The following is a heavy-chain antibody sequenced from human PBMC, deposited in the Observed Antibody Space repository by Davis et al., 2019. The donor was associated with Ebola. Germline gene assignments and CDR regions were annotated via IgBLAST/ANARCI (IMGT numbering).Heavy chain of an antibody. D-gene: IGHD3-10*01. J-gene: IGHJ6*02. V-gene: IGHV1-2*05. Sequence: AASVKVSCKASGYTFTGYYLNWARQAPGQGLEWMGRINPNNGGTNYAQKFQGRVTMTSDTSISTAYMELSNLRSDDTVLYYCARGAYISEGMDVWGQGTKVTVSS. CDR2: INPNNGGT. CDR3: ARGAYISEGMDV. CDR1: GYTFTGYY.